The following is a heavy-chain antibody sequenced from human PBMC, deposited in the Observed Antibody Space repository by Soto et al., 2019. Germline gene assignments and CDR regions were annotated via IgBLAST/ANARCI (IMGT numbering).Heavy chain of an antibody. V-gene: IGHV4-59*01. Sequence: PSETLSLTCTVSGGSISSYYWSWIRQPPGKGLEWIGYIYYSGSTNYNPSLKSRVTISVDTSKNQFSLKLSSVTAADTAVYYCARELAAGYYGMGVWGQGTTVTVSS. CDR2: IYYSGST. CDR3: ARELAAGYYGMGV. D-gene: IGHD6-13*01. CDR1: GGSISSYY. J-gene: IGHJ6*02.